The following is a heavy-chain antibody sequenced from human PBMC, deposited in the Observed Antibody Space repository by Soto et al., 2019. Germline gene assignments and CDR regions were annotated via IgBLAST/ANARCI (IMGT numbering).Heavy chain of an antibody. CDR3: AKGRGRFKSVVQKTSES. J-gene: IGHJ4*02. V-gene: IGHV3-23*01. Sequence: LRLSCLASGFIFNTYGMSWVRQAPGKGLEWVSAISGSGGTTYYAYSVKGRLTISRDNSKNILYLQLNSLRVEDTAVYYCAKGRGRFKSVVQKTSESWGQRALVLDSS. CDR1: GFIFNTYG. CDR2: ISGSGGTT. D-gene: IGHD3-10*01.